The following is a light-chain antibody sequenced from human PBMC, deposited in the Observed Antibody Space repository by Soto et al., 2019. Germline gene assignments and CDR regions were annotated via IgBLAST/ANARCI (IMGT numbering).Light chain of an antibody. V-gene: IGKV1-39*01. Sequence: DIQMTQSPSYLSASVGDRVTITSRACQNIDSYLNWYQQPPGKAPKLLIYKASTLKSGVPSRFSGSGSGTEFTLTISSLQPEDFATYYCQQSYSTPITFGHGTRLEIK. CDR2: KAS. J-gene: IGKJ5*01. CDR1: QNIDSY. CDR3: QQSYSTPIT.